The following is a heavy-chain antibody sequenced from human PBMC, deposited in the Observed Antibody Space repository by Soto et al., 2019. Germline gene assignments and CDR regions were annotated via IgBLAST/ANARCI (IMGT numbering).Heavy chain of an antibody. J-gene: IGHJ4*02. CDR1: GFTFSSYA. CDR3: ARDTQWGYYDSSRYPAFDY. V-gene: IGHV3-30-3*01. Sequence: GGSLRLSCAASGFTFSSYAVHWVRQAPGKGLEWVAVISYDGSNKYYADSVKGRFTISRDNSKNTLYLQMNSLRAEDTAVYYCARDTQWGYYDSSRYPAFDYWAQGTLVPASS. CDR2: ISYDGSNK. D-gene: IGHD3-22*01.